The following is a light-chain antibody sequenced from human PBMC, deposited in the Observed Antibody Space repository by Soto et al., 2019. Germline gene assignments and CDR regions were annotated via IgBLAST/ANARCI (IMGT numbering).Light chain of an antibody. CDR3: QQYNNWPQT. Sequence: EIVLTQSPATLSLSPGARAPLSCRASQSVSSYLAWYQQKPGQAPRLLIYDASTRATGIPARFSGSGSGTDFTLTISGLQSEDFAVYYCQQYNNWPQTFGQGTKVDIK. CDR1: QSVSSY. V-gene: IGKV3-15*01. J-gene: IGKJ1*01. CDR2: DAS.